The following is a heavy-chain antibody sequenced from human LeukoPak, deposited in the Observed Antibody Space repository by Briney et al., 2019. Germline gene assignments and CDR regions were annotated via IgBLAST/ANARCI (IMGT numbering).Heavy chain of an antibody. V-gene: IGHV1-46*01. CDR2: INPSGGST. CDR3: ARGAAAGPIGARFDP. D-gene: IGHD6-13*01. J-gene: IGHJ5*02. Sequence: ASVKVSCKASGYTFTSYYMHWVRQAPGQGLEWMGIINPSGGSTSYAQKFQGRVTMTRDTSTSTVYMELSSLRSEDTAVYYCARGAAAGPIGARFDPWGQGTLVTVSS. CDR1: GYTFTSYY.